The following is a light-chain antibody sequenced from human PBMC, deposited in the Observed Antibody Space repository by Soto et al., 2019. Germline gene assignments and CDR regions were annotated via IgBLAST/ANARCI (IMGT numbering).Light chain of an antibody. J-gene: IGKJ1*01. V-gene: IGKV3-20*01. CDR2: GAS. CDR1: QSVSNNY. Sequence: NAFKDSRSTVHLKPGERATSYSGTRQSVSNNYLAWYQQKPGQAPRLVVYGASSRATGILDRFSGSGSGTDFTLTIIRLEPEDFAAYYCQQYVISPVTFGQGTKVDIK. CDR3: QQYVISPVT.